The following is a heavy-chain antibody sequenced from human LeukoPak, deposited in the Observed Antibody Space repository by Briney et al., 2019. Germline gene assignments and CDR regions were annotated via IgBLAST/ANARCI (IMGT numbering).Heavy chain of an antibody. V-gene: IGHV4-30-2*01. J-gene: IGHJ4*02. D-gene: IGHD5-12*01. CDR2: IYHSGST. CDR3: ARHALRGNDVLPTNYFDY. Sequence: SETLSLTCTVSGGSISSGGYYWSWIRQPPGKGLEWIGYIYHSGSTYYNPSLKSRVTISVDTSRNQFSLSLNSVTAADTAVCYCARHALRGNDVLPTNYFDYWGQGALVTVSS. CDR1: GGSISSGGYY.